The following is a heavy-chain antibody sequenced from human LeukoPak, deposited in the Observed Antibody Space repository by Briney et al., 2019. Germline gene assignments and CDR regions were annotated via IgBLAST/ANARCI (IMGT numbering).Heavy chain of an antibody. CDR2: INSGGSVT. D-gene: IGHD4-17*01. CDR1: GFSFSTYI. Sequence: GGSLRLSCAASGFSFSTYIMNWVRQAPGKGLEWVAIINSGGSVTYYADSVRGRFTIFRDNAKNSLYLQMNSLRDEDTAVYYCVRDNDDYKDDDFVYAFDIWGQGTMVTVSS. CDR3: VRDNDDYKDDDFVYAFDI. J-gene: IGHJ3*02. V-gene: IGHV3-48*02.